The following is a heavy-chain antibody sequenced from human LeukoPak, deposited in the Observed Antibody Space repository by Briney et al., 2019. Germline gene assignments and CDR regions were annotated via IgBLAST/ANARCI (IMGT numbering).Heavy chain of an antibody. CDR1: GYTFTDYY. Sequence: VASVKVSCKASGYTFTDYYVHWVRQAPGQGLEWMRWVNPSSGGTNSAQQFQGRVTMARDTSTSTAYMELSRLTSDDTAMYYCARAAPRDYAGGSWFFDWFDPWGQGTLVTVSS. CDR2: VNPSSGGT. D-gene: IGHD2-15*01. J-gene: IGHJ5*02. V-gene: IGHV1-2*02. CDR3: ARAAPRDYAGGSWFFDWFDP.